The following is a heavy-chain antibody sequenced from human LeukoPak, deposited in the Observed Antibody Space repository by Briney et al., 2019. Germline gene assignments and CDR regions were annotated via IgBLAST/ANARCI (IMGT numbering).Heavy chain of an antibody. D-gene: IGHD5/OR15-5a*01. CDR2: IFYSGSP. Sequence: SETLSLTCTVSGGSIRSYYWSWIRQPPGKGLEWIGYIFYSGSPNYNPSLKSRVTISVDTATNQFSLKLISVTAADTAVYFCARGQRVSYWFDRWGQGTLVTVSS. V-gene: IGHV4-59*01. J-gene: IGHJ5*02. CDR1: GGSIRSYY. CDR3: ARGQRVSYWFDR.